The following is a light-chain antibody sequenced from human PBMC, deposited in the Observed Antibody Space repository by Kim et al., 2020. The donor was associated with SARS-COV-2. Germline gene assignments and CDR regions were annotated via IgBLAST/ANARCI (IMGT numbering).Light chain of an antibody. CDR2: GNI. Sequence: TMSATRSSSTTRSGHHDDWYQQVPGAVPKRLIFGNINRPSGLPDRFSASKSGSSASLASTGRHAEDEAEYYCQSYDTSLRGSVFGGGTQLTVL. CDR1: SSTTRSGHH. V-gene: IGLV1-40*01. J-gene: IGLJ2*01. CDR3: QSYDTSLRGSV.